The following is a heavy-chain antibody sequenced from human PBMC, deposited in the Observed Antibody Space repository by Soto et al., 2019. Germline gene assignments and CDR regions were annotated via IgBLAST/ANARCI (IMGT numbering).Heavy chain of an antibody. CDR1: GSTFSDYS. V-gene: IGHV3-21*01. D-gene: IGHD4-17*01. Sequence: EVQLVESGGGLVKPGGSLRLSCVASGSTFSDYSMNWVRQAPGKGLEWVSSISSGSSYIYYADSLKGRFTISRDNAKNSLYLQVNSLRVDDTAVYYCARTRYGDLSHFDYWGQGTLVTVSS. CDR3: ARTRYGDLSHFDY. CDR2: ISSGSSYI. J-gene: IGHJ4*02.